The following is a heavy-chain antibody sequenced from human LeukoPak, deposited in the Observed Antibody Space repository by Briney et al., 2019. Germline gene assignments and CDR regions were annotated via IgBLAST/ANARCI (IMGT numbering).Heavy chain of an antibody. Sequence: SETLSLTCTVSGGSISSGTYYWGWIRQPPGKGLEWIGSISYSGSTYYNPSLKSRVAISGDTSKNQFSLKLSAVTAADMAVYYCARWGDIAAAGYFDYWGQGTLVTVSS. J-gene: IGHJ4*02. CDR1: GGSISSGTYY. V-gene: IGHV4-39*07. CDR3: ARWGDIAAAGYFDY. CDR2: ISYSGST. D-gene: IGHD6-13*01.